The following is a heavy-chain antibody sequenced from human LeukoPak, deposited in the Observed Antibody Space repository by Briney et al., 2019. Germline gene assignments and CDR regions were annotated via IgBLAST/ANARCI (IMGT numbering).Heavy chain of an antibody. CDR2: TRNKANSYTT. Sequence: GGSLRLSCAASGFTFSDHYVDWVRQAPGKGLEWVGRTRNKANSYTTEYAASVKGRFTILRDDSKNSLYLQMNSLKTEDTAVYYCGRDGGDGGVDYWAQETLVSV. V-gene: IGHV3-72*01. CDR1: GFTFSDHY. CDR3: GRDGGDGGVDY. J-gene: IGHJ4*02. D-gene: IGHD2-21*02.